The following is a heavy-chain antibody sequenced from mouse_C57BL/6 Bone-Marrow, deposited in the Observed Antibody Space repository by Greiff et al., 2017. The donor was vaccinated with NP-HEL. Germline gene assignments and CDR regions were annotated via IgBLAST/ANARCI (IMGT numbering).Heavy chain of an antibody. CDR3: ARDRVLLRFFDY. CDR1: GFTFSSYA. D-gene: IGHD1-1*01. J-gene: IGHJ2*01. V-gene: IGHV5-4*01. CDR2: ISDGGSYT. Sequence: EVHLVESGGGLVKPGGSLKLSCAASGFTFSSYATSWVRQTPEKRLEWVATISDGGSYTYYPDNVKGRFTISRDNAKNNLYLQMSHLKSEDTAMYYCARDRVLLRFFDYWGQGTTLTVSS.